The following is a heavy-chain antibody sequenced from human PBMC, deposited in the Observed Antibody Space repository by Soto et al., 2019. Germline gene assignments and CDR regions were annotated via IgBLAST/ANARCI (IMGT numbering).Heavy chain of an antibody. J-gene: IGHJ4*02. D-gene: IGHD1-7*01. CDR1: GFTFSNSA. V-gene: IGHV3-23*01. CDR3: AKAPNWNYESGYFDY. CDR2: ISKSGDVT. Sequence: EVQLLDSGGGLVQPGGSLRVSCAASGFTFSNSAMSWVRQAPGKGLEWVSTISKSGDVTYYADSVKGRFTISRDNSRNTLYLQMNSLGADDTVVYYCAKAPNWNYESGYFDYWGQGTLVTVSS.